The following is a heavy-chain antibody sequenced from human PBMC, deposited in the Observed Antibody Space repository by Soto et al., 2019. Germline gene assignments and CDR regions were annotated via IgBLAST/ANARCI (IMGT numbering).Heavy chain of an antibody. J-gene: IGHJ5*02. CDR1: GFTFSSYG. CDR3: ARDFGSGGDFWSGYSNWFDP. Sequence: HPGGSLRLSCAASGFTFSSYGMHWVRQAPGKGLEWVAVIWYDGSNKYYADSVKGRFTISRDNSKNTLYLQMNSLRAEDTAVYYCARDFGSGGDFWSGYSNWFDPWGQGTLVTVSS. D-gene: IGHD3-3*01. CDR2: IWYDGSNK. V-gene: IGHV3-33*01.